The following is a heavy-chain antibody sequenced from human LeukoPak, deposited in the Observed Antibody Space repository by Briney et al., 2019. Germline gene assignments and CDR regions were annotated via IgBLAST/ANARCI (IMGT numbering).Heavy chain of an antibody. Sequence: ASVKVSCQASGGTFSSYAISWVRQAPGQGLEWMGGIIPIFGTANYAQKFQGRVTITADESTSTAYMELSSLRSEDTAVYYCASCSSTIRRGFDPWGQGTLVTVSS. CDR1: GGTFSSYA. CDR2: IIPIFGTA. CDR3: ASCSSTIRRGFDP. V-gene: IGHV1-69*13. D-gene: IGHD2-2*01. J-gene: IGHJ5*02.